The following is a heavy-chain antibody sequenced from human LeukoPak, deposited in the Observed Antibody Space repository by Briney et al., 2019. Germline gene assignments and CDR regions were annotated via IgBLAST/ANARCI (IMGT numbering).Heavy chain of an antibody. V-gene: IGHV3-30*04. CDR3: ARDLSVGAKPDLGFDY. CDR1: GFTFSSYA. D-gene: IGHD1-26*01. Sequence: GGSLRLSCAASGFTFSSYAMHWVRQAPGKGLEWVAVISYDGSNKYYADSVKGRFTISRDNSKNTLYLQMKSLRAEDTAVYYCARDLSVGAKPDLGFDYWGQGTLVTVSS. J-gene: IGHJ4*02. CDR2: ISYDGSNK.